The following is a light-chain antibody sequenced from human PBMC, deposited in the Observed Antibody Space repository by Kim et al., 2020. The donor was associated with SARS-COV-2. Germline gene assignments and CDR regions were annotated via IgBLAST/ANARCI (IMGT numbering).Light chain of an antibody. J-gene: IGKJ4*01. V-gene: IGKV3D-7*01. CDR1: ERVVSTY. CDR2: GAS. CDR3: QQDYSLPFT. Sequence: PGGRATLSCRASERVVSTYLSWYQQKPGQAPRLLIYGASTRATGIPARFSGSGSGTDFTLTIRSLQPEDFAVYYCQQDYSLPFTFGGGTKVDIK.